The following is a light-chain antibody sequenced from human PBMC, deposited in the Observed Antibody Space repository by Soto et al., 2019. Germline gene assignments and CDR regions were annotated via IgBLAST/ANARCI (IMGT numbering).Light chain of an antibody. CDR3: KQANSFPLT. J-gene: IGKJ5*01. CDR2: AAY. V-gene: IGKV1-9*01. Sequence: DIQLTQSPSFLSASVGDTVTITCRASQGISSYLDCYQQKPGKDPKLLIYAAYTLQSGVQSRFSGSGSGTEFTLKIRSLQPEDFATYYCKQANSFPLTFGNGKRREIK. CDR1: QGISSY.